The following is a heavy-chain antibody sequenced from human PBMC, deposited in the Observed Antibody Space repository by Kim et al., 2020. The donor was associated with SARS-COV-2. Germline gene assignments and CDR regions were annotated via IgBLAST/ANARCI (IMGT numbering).Heavy chain of an antibody. D-gene: IGHD4-17*01. CDR3: AKYGDYVSYDAFDI. J-gene: IGHJ3*02. Sequence: DAVRGRFTLSRDNSKNTLSLQMNSLRAEDTAVYYCAKYGDYVSYDAFDIWGQGTMVTVSS. V-gene: IGHV3-23*01.